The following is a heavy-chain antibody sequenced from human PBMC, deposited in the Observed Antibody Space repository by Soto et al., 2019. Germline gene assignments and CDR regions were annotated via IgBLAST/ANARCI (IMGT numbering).Heavy chain of an antibody. CDR1: GFTFSSYA. D-gene: IGHD2-2*01. V-gene: IGHV3-23*01. Sequence: GGSLRLSCAASGFTFSSYAMSWVRQAPGKGLEWVSAISGSGGSTYYADSVKGRFTISRDNSKNTLYLQMNSLRAEDTAVYYCAKVGCSSTSCRIYYYYYYMDVWGKGTTVTVSS. CDR3: AKVGCSSTSCRIYYYYYYMDV. J-gene: IGHJ6*03. CDR2: ISGSGGST.